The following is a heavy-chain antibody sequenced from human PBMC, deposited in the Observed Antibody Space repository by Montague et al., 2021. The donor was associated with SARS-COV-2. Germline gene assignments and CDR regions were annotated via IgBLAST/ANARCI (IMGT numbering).Heavy chain of an antibody. CDR1: SGSIGNYY. CDR3: ARFVQFAYGLDV. V-gene: IGHV4-59*08. D-gene: IGHD3-10*01. J-gene: IGHJ6*02. Sequence: SETLSLTCTVSSGSIGNYYWSWIRQPPGKGLEWIGFISHTESTNYNPSLESRVSISIDTSKSQFSLRVRSVTAADTAGSYCARFVQFAYGLDVWGQGTTVTIS. CDR2: ISHTEST.